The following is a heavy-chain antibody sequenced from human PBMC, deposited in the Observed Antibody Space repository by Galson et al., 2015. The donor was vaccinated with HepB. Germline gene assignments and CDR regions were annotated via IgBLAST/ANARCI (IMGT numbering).Heavy chain of an antibody. CDR2: INHSGST. J-gene: IGHJ6*03. CDR1: GGFFSGYY. V-gene: IGHV4-34*01. CDR3: ARGPQHYYYYYYMDV. Sequence: ETLSLTCAVYGGFFSGYYWSWIRPPPGKGLEWIGEINHSGSTNYNPSLKSRVTISVDTSKNQFSLKLRSVTAADTAVYYCARGPQHYYYYYYMDVWGKGTTVTVSS.